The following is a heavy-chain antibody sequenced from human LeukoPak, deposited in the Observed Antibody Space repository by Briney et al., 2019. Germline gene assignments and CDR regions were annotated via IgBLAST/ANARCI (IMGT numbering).Heavy chain of an antibody. CDR2: IYYSGST. CDR3: ARGSRGYSYGSNYYYYMDV. CDR1: GGSISSSSYY. D-gene: IGHD5-18*01. V-gene: IGHV4-39*01. Sequence: SETLSLTCTVSGGSISSSSYYRGWIRQPPGKGLEWIGSIYYSGSTYYYPSLKSRVTISVDTSKNQFSLKLTSVTAADTAVYYCARGSRGYSYGSNYYYYMDVWGKGTTVTVSS. J-gene: IGHJ6*03.